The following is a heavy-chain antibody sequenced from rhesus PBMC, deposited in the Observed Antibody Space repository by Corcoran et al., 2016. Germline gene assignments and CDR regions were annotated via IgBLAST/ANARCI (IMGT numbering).Heavy chain of an antibody. CDR3: TRYCTGSGCLLFDY. CDR2: NYGISI. CDR1: GFTVSSYW. V-gene: IGHV3-11*01. D-gene: IGHD2-21*01. Sequence: EVQLAESGGGLVQPGGSLRLSCAASGFTVSSYWMSWVRQAPGKGVEWLSDNYGISIYDGDSVKGRFTGSRDNSNNSLYLQMNSLRAEDTAVYYCTRYCTGSGCLLFDYWGQGVLVTVSS. J-gene: IGHJ4*01.